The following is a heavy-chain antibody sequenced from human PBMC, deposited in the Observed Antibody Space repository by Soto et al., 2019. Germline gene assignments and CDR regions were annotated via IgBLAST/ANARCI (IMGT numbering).Heavy chain of an antibody. J-gene: IGHJ4*02. CDR1: GGSFSGYY. CDR3: TRGRRATGVGY. V-gene: IGHV4-34*01. CDR2: INLSGGT. Sequence: SETLSLTCGVYGGSFSGYYWSWIRQSPGEGLEWIGEINLSGGTNHNPALKSRVSMSVDTSKNQFSLKLSSVTAADTAIYYCTRGRRATGVGYWGQGSLVTVSS. D-gene: IGHD5-12*01.